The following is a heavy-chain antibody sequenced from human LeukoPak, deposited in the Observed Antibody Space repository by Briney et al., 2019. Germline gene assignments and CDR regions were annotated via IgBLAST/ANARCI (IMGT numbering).Heavy chain of an antibody. J-gene: IGHJ4*02. V-gene: IGHV1-8*01. Sequence: ASVKVSCKASGNTFTSEDINWVRQAPGQGLEWMGWMKPDSGDTGYAQMFQGRVSMTTNTSIGTVYMELSSLTSEDTAVYYCAGGLGLDGPFEYCGQGTLVTVSS. CDR1: GNTFTSED. CDR2: MKPDSGDT. D-gene: IGHD3/OR15-3a*01. CDR3: AGGLGLDGPFEY.